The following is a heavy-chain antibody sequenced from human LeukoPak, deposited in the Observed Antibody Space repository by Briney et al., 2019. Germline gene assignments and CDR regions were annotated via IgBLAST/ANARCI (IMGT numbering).Heavy chain of an antibody. Sequence: HPGGSLRLSCAASGFTFSSYSMNWVRQAPGKGLEWVSYISSSSSTIYYADSVKGRFTISRDNAKNSLYLQMNSLRAEDTAVYYCARAGSGRAEDAFDIWGQGTMVTDSS. V-gene: IGHV3-48*01. CDR2: ISSSSSTI. J-gene: IGHJ3*02. D-gene: IGHD6-19*01. CDR1: GFTFSSYS. CDR3: ARAGSGRAEDAFDI.